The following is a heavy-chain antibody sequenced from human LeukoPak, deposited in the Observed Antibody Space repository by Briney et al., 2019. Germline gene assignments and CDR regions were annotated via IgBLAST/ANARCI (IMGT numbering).Heavy chain of an antibody. CDR2: IYYSGST. Sequence: SETLSLTCTVSGGSISSYYWSWIRQPPGKGLEWIGYIYYSGSTNYNPSLKSRVTISVDASKNQFSLKLSSVTAADTAVYYCSGSGSSWSDDAFDIWGQGTMVTVSS. CDR1: GGSISSYY. CDR3: SGSGSSWSDDAFDI. D-gene: IGHD6-13*01. J-gene: IGHJ3*02. V-gene: IGHV4-59*08.